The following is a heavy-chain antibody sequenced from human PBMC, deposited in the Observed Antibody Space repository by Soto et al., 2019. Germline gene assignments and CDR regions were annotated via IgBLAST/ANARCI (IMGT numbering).Heavy chain of an antibody. Sequence: QVQLQESGPGLVKPSGTLSLTCAVSGGSISSSNWWSWVRQPPGKGLEWIGEIYHSGSTNYNPSLKCPVPQLVEKSKKQFPPKLSSVTAGDTAVYYCAGGPRVGATSGFGYWGQGTLVTVSS. J-gene: IGHJ4*02. CDR3: AGGPRVGATSGFGY. CDR1: GGSISSSNW. V-gene: IGHV4-4*02. D-gene: IGHD1-26*01. CDR2: IYHSGST.